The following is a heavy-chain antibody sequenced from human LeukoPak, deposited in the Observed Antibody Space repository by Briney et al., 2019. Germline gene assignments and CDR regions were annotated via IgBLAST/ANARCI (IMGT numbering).Heavy chain of an antibody. CDR3: AKTFKINAYFDY. Sequence: GGSLRLSCAASGFTFSSYAMTWVRQAPGKGLQWVSAISGSGGSTYYADSVKGRFTISRDNSKSTVYLQINSLRAEDTAVYYCAKTFKINAYFDYWGQGTLVTVSS. CDR1: GFTFSSYA. D-gene: IGHD3-16*01. V-gene: IGHV3-23*01. CDR2: ISGSGGST. J-gene: IGHJ4*02.